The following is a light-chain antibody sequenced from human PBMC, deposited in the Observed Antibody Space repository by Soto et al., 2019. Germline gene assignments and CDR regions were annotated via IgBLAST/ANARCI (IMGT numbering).Light chain of an antibody. CDR2: GAS. CDR3: QQYDNWWK. J-gene: IGKJ1*01. Sequence: EIVMTQSPATLSVSPGERATLSCRASQSVSNNLAWYQKKPGQAPRLLIYGASTRATGIPARFSGSGSGTEFTRTISSLQSEAFAVYYCQQYDNWWKFGQGTKVEIK. V-gene: IGKV3-15*01. CDR1: QSVSNN.